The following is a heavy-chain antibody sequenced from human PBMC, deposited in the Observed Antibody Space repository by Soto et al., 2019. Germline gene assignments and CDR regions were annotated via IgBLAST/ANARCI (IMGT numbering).Heavy chain of an antibody. Sequence: ASVKVSCKASGYTFTSYGISWVRQAPGQGLEWMGWISAYNGNTNYAQKLQGRVTMTTDTSTSTAYMELRSLRSDDTAVYYCARDMRTTVFSREKNWFDPWGQGTLFTVSS. CDR1: GYTFTSYG. D-gene: IGHD4-17*01. CDR2: ISAYNGNT. CDR3: ARDMRTTVFSREKNWFDP. V-gene: IGHV1-18*01. J-gene: IGHJ5*02.